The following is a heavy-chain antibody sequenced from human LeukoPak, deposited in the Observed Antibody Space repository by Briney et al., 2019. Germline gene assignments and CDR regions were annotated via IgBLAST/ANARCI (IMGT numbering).Heavy chain of an antibody. V-gene: IGHV3-21*01. D-gene: IGHD5-18*01. CDR2: ISSSSSYI. CDR1: GFTFDDYA. Sequence: GGSLRLSCAASGFTFDDYAMHWVRQAPGKGLEWVSSISSSSSYIYYADSVKGRFTISRDNAKNSLYLQMNSLRAEDTAVYYCSRGYSYGLRARRQVVDYWGQGTLVTVSS. J-gene: IGHJ4*02. CDR3: SRGYSYGLRARRQVVDY.